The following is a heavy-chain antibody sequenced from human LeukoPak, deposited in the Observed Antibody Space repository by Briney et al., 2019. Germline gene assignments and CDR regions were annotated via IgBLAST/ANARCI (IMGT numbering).Heavy chain of an antibody. V-gene: IGHV3-30*18. J-gene: IGHJ4*02. Sequence: GGSLRLSCAASGFTFSSYGMHWVRQAPGKGLEWVAVISYDGSNKYYADSVKGRFTISRDNSKNTLYLQMNSLRAEDTAVYYCAKVQYSSSLGDYWGQGTLVTVSS. CDR2: ISYDGSNK. CDR3: AKVQYSSSLGDY. CDR1: GFTFSSYG. D-gene: IGHD6-6*01.